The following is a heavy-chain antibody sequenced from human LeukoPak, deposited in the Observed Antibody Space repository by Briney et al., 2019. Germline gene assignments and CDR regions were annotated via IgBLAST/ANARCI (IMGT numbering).Heavy chain of an antibody. Sequence: ASVKVSSKTSGYTFTSYGISWVRQAPGQGLEWMGWISAYNGNTNYAQRLQGRVTMTTDTSTSTAYMELRSLRSDDTAVYYCARDRRIAAAGINFDYWGQGTLVTVSS. CDR2: ISAYNGNT. J-gene: IGHJ4*02. CDR3: ARDRRIAAAGINFDY. V-gene: IGHV1-18*01. D-gene: IGHD6-13*01. CDR1: GYTFTSYG.